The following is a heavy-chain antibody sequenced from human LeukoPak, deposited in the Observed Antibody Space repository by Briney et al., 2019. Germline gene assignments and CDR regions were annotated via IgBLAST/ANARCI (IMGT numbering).Heavy chain of an antibody. CDR3: ARAHYDILTGYYVYYYYGMDV. CDR2: MNPNSGNT. D-gene: IGHD3-9*01. J-gene: IGHJ6*02. V-gene: IGHV1-8*01. CDR1: GYTFTSYD. Sequence: ASAKVSCKASGYTFTSYDINWVRQATGQGLEWMGWMNPNSGNTGYTQKFQGRVTMTRNTSISTAYMELSSLRSEDTAVYYCARAHYDILTGYYVYYYYGMDVWGQGTTVTVSS.